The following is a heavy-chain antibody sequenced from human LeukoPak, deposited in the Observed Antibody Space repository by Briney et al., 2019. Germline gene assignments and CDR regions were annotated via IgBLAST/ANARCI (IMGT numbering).Heavy chain of an antibody. V-gene: IGHV4-31*03. CDR2: IYYSGST. D-gene: IGHD4-17*01. CDR3: ARDNGDYVDY. CDR1: GGSISRGGYY. J-gene: IGHJ4*02. Sequence: SETLSLTCTVSGGSISRGGYYWSWIPQPPGKGLEWIGYIYYSGSTYYNPSLKSRVTISVDTSKNQFSLKLSSVTAADTAVYYCARDNGDYVDYWGQGTLVTVSS.